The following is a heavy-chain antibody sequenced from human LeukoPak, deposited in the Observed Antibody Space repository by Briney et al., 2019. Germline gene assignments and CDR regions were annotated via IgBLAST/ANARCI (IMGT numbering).Heavy chain of an antibody. CDR2: VNYTGST. Sequence: LSCAASGFTFSNAWMSWVRQPPGKGLEWVVNVNYTGSTYYNPSLESRVTTTVDTSKKQYSLMLNIVSAADAAVYYARAKVGATDRPDYWGQGILVTVSS. D-gene: IGHD1-26*01. CDR3: RAKVGATDRPDY. V-gene: IGHV4-34*08. CDR1: GFTFSNAW. J-gene: IGHJ4*02.